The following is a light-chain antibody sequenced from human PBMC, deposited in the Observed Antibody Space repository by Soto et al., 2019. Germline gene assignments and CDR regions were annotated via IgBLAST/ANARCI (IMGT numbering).Light chain of an antibody. J-gene: IGKJ1*01. V-gene: IGKV3-15*01. CDR1: QSVSSK. CDR2: GAS. Sequence: EIVLTQSPGTLSVSPGESANLSCRASQSVSSKLAWYQQKPGQAPRLLFYGASTGATGIPARFSGSGSETEFTLSISSLQSEDFAVYYCQQYNNWPGTFGQGTKVEIK. CDR3: QQYNNWPGT.